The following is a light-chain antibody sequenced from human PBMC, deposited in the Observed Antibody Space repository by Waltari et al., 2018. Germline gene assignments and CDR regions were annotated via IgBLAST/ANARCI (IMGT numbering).Light chain of an antibody. J-gene: IGKJ3*01. V-gene: IGKV3-20*01. Sequence: ESVLPQSPGTLSLSPGERATLPCMTSQNISSSYLTWYQQKPGQAPRLVVYGVSTRATGIPDRFSGSRSGTDFTLTISRLETEDFAVYYCQQYGGSPRIFTFGAGTKVEIK. CDR1: QNISSSY. CDR2: GVS. CDR3: QQYGGSPRIFT.